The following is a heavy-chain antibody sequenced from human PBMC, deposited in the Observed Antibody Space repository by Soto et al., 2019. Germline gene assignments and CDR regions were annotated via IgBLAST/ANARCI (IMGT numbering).Heavy chain of an antibody. CDR2: ISGSDPGT. CDR1: GFTFGSYA. D-gene: IGHD2-2*01. J-gene: IGHJ4*01. CDR3: ARADVGSCRSTTCYPVHN. V-gene: IGHV3-23*01. Sequence: EVQMLESGGGLVQPGGSLRLSCAASGFTFGSYAMSWVRQIPGKGLEWVAAISGSDPGTYHAGSVRGRFTISRDNSKNTLYLQMNSLRVEDTALYYCARADVGSCRSTTCYPVHNGGRGTLVTVSS.